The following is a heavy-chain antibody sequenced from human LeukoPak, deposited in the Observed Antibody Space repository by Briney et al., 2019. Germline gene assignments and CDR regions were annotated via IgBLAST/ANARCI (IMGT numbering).Heavy chain of an antibody. CDR1: GFTFSNYW. CDR2: IQEDGSAQ. Sequence: GGSLRLSCAASGFTFSNYWMSWVRQAPGKGLEWVGNIQEDGSAQYYVDSVKGRFTIPRDNAKNSLYLQMNSLRVDDTAVYYCARVAYVDRYRGQGTLVAVSS. CDR3: ARVAYVDRY. D-gene: IGHD4-17*01. J-gene: IGHJ4*02. V-gene: IGHV3-7*01.